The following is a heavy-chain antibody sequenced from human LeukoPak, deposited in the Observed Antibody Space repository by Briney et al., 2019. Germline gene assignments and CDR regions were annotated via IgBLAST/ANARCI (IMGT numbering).Heavy chain of an antibody. CDR1: GSSFSSYG. V-gene: IGHV3-33*01. CDR3: ARDIVVPAAIPYYYYGMDV. Sequence: GGSLSLTCAASGSSFSSYGMHWVRHPPRTGLEWVSVGWYDGSNKYYADSVKGRFTISRDNSRNTLYLQMNSLRAEDTAVYYCARDIVVPAAIPYYYYGMDVWGQGTTVTVSS. CDR2: GWYDGSNK. D-gene: IGHD2-2*01. J-gene: IGHJ6*02.